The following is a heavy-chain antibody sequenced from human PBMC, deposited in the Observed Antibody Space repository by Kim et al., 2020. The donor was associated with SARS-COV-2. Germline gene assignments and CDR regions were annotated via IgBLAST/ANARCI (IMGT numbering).Heavy chain of an antibody. Sequence: SETLSLTCAVSGGSISSSNWWSWVRQPPGKGLEWIGEIYHSGSTNYNPSLKSRVTISVDKSKNQFSLKLSSVTAADTAVYYCARETLGNYSSSWYFHFDYWGQGTLVTVSS. J-gene: IGHJ4*02. D-gene: IGHD6-13*01. CDR3: ARETLGNYSSSWYFHFDY. CDR2: IYHSGST. CDR1: GGSISSSNW. V-gene: IGHV4-4*02.